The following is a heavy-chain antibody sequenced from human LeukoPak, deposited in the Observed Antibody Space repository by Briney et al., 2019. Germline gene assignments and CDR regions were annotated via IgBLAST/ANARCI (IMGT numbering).Heavy chain of an antibody. CDR1: GYTFTSYD. Sequence: ASVKVSCKASGYTFTSYDINWVRQATGQGLEWMGWMNPNSGNTGYAQKFQGRVTMTRNTSISTAYMELSSLRSEDTAVYYCARGAITIFGVDDAFDIWGQGTMVTVSS. V-gene: IGHV1-8*01. D-gene: IGHD3-3*01. CDR3: ARGAITIFGVDDAFDI. CDR2: MNPNSGNT. J-gene: IGHJ3*02.